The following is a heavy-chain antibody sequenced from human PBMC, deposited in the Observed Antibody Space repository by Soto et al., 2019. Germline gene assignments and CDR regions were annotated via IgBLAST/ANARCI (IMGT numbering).Heavy chain of an antibody. D-gene: IGHD5-18*01. CDR1: GGSISSFS. V-gene: IGHV4-59*01. CDR3: ARARYNYFDY. Sequence: PSLTCTVSGGSISSFSWSWIRQPPGKGLEYIGDVYYSGNTNYNPSLKSRVIVSVDTSKNQFSLRLSSVTAADTAVYYCARARYNYFDYWGHGNPVPVSS. J-gene: IGHJ4*01. CDR2: VYYSGNT.